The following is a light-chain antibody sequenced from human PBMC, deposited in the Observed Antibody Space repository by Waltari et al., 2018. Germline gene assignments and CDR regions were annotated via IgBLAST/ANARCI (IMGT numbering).Light chain of an antibody. CDR2: EVT. CDR3: SSYTSSTYPVV. V-gene: IGLV2-14*01. Sequence: QSALPQPASVSGSPGQSVTISCTGTSSDVGGYNYVPWYQQHPGNAPKLMIYEVTHRPSGVSNRFSGSKSGNTASLTISGLQAEDEADYYCSSYTSSTYPVVFGGGTKLTVL. J-gene: IGLJ2*01. CDR1: SSDVGGYNY.